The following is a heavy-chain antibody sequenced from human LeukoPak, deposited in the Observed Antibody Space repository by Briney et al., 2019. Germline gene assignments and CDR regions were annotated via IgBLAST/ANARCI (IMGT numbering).Heavy chain of an antibody. CDR3: ATRYQLLNNWFDP. CDR2: FDPEDGET. V-gene: IGHV1-24*01. J-gene: IGHJ5*02. Sequence: ASVKVSCKVSGYTLTELSMHWVRQAPGKGLEWMGGFDPEDGETIYAQKFQGRVAMTEDTSTDTAYMELSSLRSEDTAVYYCATRYQLLNNWFDPWGQGTLVTVSS. D-gene: IGHD2-2*01. CDR1: GYTLTELS.